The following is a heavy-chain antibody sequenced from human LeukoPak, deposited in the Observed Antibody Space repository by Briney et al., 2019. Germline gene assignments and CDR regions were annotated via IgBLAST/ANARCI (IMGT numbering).Heavy chain of an antibody. Sequence: GGSLRLSCAASGFTFSNYEMNWVRQAPGKGLEWVSYISGSGSAIDYADSVKGRFTIFRDNAKNSLYLQMNSLRAEDTAVYYCAREYCSGGTCFSAGYYFDYWGQGTLVTVSS. J-gene: IGHJ4*02. D-gene: IGHD2-15*01. CDR1: GFTFSNYE. CDR3: AREYCSGGTCFSAGYYFDY. V-gene: IGHV3-48*03. CDR2: ISGSGSAI.